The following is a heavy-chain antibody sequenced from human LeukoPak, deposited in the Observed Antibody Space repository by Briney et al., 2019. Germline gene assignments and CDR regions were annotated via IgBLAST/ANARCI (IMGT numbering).Heavy chain of an antibody. Sequence: PENLSLTCADYGGSFSGYYWSSIRQPPGKGLEWIGEINHSGSTNYNPSLKSRVTISVDTSKNQFSLKLSSVTAADTAVYYCARVYRATVVTPRWFDPWGQGTLVTVSS. CDR2: INHSGST. CDR1: GGSFSGYY. V-gene: IGHV4-34*01. J-gene: IGHJ5*02. CDR3: ARVYRATVVTPRWFDP. D-gene: IGHD4-23*01.